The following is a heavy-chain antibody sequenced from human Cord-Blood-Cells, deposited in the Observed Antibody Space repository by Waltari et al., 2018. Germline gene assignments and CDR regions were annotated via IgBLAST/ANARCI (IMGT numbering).Heavy chain of an antibody. V-gene: IGHV3-48*01. CDR3: ARDLSAVIAAAGEFDY. D-gene: IGHD6-13*01. CDR1: GITFSRFR. J-gene: IGHJ4*02. CDR2: ISSSSSTI. Sequence: EVQLVESGGGLVQPGGSLRISCAAPGITFSRFRMNWVRQAPGKGLEWVSYISSSSSTISYADSVKGRFTISRDNAKNSLYLQMNSLRAEDTAVYYCARDLSAVIAAAGEFDYWGQGTLVTVSS.